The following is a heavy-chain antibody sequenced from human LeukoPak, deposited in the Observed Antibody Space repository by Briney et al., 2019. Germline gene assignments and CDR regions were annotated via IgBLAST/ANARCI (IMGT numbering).Heavy chain of an antibody. CDR1: GFTFSSYS. D-gene: IGHD1-26*01. Sequence: KPGGSLRLSCAASGFTFSSYSMNWVRQAPGKGLEWVSSISSSSSYIYYADSVKGRFTISRDNAKNSLYLQMNSLRAEDTAVYYCARGAVTRGSYYGGAFDIWGQGTMVTVSS. CDR2: ISSSSSYI. V-gene: IGHV3-21*01. J-gene: IGHJ3*02. CDR3: ARGAVTRGSYYGGAFDI.